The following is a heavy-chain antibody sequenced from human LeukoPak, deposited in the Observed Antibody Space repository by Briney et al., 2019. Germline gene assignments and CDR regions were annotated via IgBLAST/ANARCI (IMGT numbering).Heavy chain of an antibody. CDR3: ARENYGTLDY. D-gene: IGHD4-17*01. V-gene: IGHV3-53*01. J-gene: IGHJ4*02. CDR2: IYSGGST. CDR1: GFTVSSNY. Sequence: PGGSLRLSCAASGFTVSSNYMSWVRQAPGKGLEWVSVIYSGGSTYYADSVKGRFTISRDNSKNTLYLQTNSLRAEDTAVYYCARENYGTLDYWGQGTLVTVSS.